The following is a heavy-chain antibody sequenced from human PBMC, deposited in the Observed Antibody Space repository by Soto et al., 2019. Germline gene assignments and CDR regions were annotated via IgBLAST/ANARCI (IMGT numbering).Heavy chain of an antibody. V-gene: IGHV3-30*03. D-gene: IGHD2-21*01. CDR3: ARGAIKRIVIQPKVYLGLDV. J-gene: IGHJ6*02. Sequence: GGSLRLSCAASGFTFSNYGMHWVHQAPGKGLEWVAVISFDGSNKYYADSVKGRFTISRDNSKSTLYVQMNSLRAEDTAVYFCARGAIKRIVIQPKVYLGLDVWGQGTAVTVS. CDR1: GFTFSNYG. CDR2: ISFDGSNK.